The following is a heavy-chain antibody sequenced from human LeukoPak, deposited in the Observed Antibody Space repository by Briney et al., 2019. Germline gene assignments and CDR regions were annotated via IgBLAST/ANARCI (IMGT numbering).Heavy chain of an antibody. D-gene: IGHD6-19*01. CDR2: MNPNSGNT. J-gene: IGHJ6*02. CDR3: ARGQVGSSGWYYYYYYGMDV. V-gene: IGHV1-8*01. Sequence: ASVKVSCKASGYTFTSYDINWVRQATGQGLEWMGWMNPNSGNTGYAQKFQGRVTMTRNTSISTAYMELSSLGSEDTAVYYCARGQVGSSGWYYYYYYGMDVWGQGTTVTVSS. CDR1: GYTFTSYD.